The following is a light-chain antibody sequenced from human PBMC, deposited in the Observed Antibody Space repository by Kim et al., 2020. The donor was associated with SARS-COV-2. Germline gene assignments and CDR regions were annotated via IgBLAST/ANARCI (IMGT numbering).Light chain of an antibody. Sequence: LTQPPSVSVSPGQTATITCSGDKLGDKYACWYQHKPGQSPVLIIYQDNKRPAGIPERFSGSNSGDTATLTISGTQAMDEADYYCQAWDSSTAVFGTGTKVTVL. CDR1: KLGDKY. CDR3: QAWDSSTAV. J-gene: IGLJ1*01. CDR2: QDN. V-gene: IGLV3-1*01.